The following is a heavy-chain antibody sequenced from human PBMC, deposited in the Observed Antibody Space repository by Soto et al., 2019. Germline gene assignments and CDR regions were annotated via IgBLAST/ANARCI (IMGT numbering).Heavy chain of an antibody. Sequence: QVQLQESGPGLVKPSGTLSLTCAVSGGSISSSNWWSWVRQPPGKGLEWIGEIYHSGSTNYNPSLKRRVTISVDKSKNQFSLKLSSVTAADTAVYYCARDGGGKDCGGDCYSGWFDPWGQGTLVTVSS. D-gene: IGHD2-21*02. CDR1: GGSISSSNW. J-gene: IGHJ5*02. CDR2: IYHSGST. V-gene: IGHV4-4*02. CDR3: ARDGGGKDCGGDCYSGWFDP.